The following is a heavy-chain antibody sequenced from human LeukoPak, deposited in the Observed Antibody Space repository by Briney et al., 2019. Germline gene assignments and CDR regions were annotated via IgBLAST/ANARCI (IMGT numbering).Heavy chain of an antibody. D-gene: IGHD2-2*01. V-gene: IGHV3-23*01. CDR2: ISGSGGRT. Sequence: GGTLRLSCAASGFTFSSYGMSWVRQAPEKGLEWVSAISGSGGRTYYADSVRGRFTISRDNSKNTLYLQMNSLRAEDTAVYYCAHGTMYQLDYWGQGTLVTVSS. J-gene: IGHJ4*02. CDR3: AHGTMYQLDY. CDR1: GFTFSSYG.